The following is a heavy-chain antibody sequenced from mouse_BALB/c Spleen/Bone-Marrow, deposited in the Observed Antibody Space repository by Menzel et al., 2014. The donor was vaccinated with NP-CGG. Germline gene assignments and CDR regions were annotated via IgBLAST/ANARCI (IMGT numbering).Heavy chain of an antibody. V-gene: IGHV1-80*01. D-gene: IGHD2-2*01. CDR1: GYAFSSYW. CDR2: IYPGDGDT. Sequence: LVESGAELVRPGSSVKISCKASGYAFSSYWMSWVKRRPGQGLEWIGQIYPGDGDTNYNGKFKGKATLTADKSSSTAYMQLSSLTSEDSAVYFCARWLPAMDYWGQGTSVTVSS. CDR3: ARWLPAMDY. J-gene: IGHJ4*01.